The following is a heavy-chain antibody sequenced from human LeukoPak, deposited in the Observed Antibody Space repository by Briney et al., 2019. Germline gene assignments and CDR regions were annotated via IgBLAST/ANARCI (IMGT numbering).Heavy chain of an antibody. J-gene: IGHJ4*02. CDR1: GFTFSDYS. D-gene: IGHD3-10*01. Sequence: GGSLRLSCTASGFTFSDYSVNWVRQAPGKGLEWVSVIYSGGSTYYADSVKGRFTISRDNSKNTLYLQMNSLRAEDTAVYYCARVLVRGVTDYWGQGTLVTVSS. V-gene: IGHV3-66*01. CDR3: ARVLVRGVTDY. CDR2: IYSGGST.